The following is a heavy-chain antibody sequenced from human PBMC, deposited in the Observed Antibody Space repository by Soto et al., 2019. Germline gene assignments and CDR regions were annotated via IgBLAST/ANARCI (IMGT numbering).Heavy chain of an antibody. CDR3: ARGSATYYDFWSGYSVALYYYYYGMDV. V-gene: IGHV4-34*01. CDR1: GGSFSGYY. Sequence: SETLSLTCAVYGGSFSGYYWSWIRQPPGKGLEWIGEINHSGSTNYNPSLKSRVTISVDTSKNQFSLKLSSVTAADTAVYYCARGSATYYDFWSGYSVALYYYYYGMDVWGQGTTVTVSS. J-gene: IGHJ6*02. D-gene: IGHD3-3*01. CDR2: INHSGST.